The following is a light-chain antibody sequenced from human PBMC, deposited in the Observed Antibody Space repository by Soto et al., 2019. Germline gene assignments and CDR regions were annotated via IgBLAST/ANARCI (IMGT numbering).Light chain of an antibody. CDR3: ETWDFNTRV. CDR1: SGHSSYI. J-gene: IGLJ3*02. Sequence: QAVVTQSSSASASLGSSGKLTCTLSSGHSSYIIAWHQQQPGKAPRYLMKLEGSGTYNKGSGVPDRFSGSSSGADRYLSISNLRFEDEADYYCETWDFNTRVFGGGTQLTVL. CDR2: LEGSGTY. V-gene: IGLV4-60*02.